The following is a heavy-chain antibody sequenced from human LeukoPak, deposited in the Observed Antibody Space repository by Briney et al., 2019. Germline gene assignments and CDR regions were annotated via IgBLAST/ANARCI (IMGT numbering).Heavy chain of an antibody. J-gene: IGHJ4*02. CDR3: TKGDGGWYPIDS. D-gene: IGHD6-19*01. CDR1: GFTFSSYA. V-gene: IGHV3-48*01. CDR2: ISSGSTI. Sequence: GGSLRLSCAASGFTFSSYAMHWVRQAPGKGLEWVSYISSGSTIYDADSVKGRFTISRDSSKNTLFLQMNSLRADDTARYYCTKGDGGWYPIDSWGQGTLIIVSS.